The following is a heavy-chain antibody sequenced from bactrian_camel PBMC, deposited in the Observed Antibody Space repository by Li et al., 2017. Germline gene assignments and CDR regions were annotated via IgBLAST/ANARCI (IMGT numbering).Heavy chain of an antibody. CDR3: AAQRGGYIGDYAFNY. CDR2: IFTDGSKT. V-gene: IGHV3S7*01. CDR1: GFTFGGWA. Sequence: QVQLVESGGGSVQAGGSLRLSCAASGFTFGGWAMSWVRQAPGKGLEWVSGIFTDGSKTYYSDPAKGRFTISRGNAKSTLDLQMNSLQPEDTAVYYCAAQRGGYIGDYAFNYWGQGTQVTVS. J-gene: IGHJ4*01. D-gene: IGHD4*01.